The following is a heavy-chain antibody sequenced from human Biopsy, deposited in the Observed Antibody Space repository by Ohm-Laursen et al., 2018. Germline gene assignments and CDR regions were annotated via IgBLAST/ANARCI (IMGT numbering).Heavy chain of an antibody. J-gene: IGHJ4*02. CDR1: GGSISGYH. D-gene: IGHD2-2*01. CDR2: ISFSGGI. V-gene: IGHV4-59*01. Sequence: SQTLSLTCTVSGGSISGYHWSWIRKSPGKGLEWLGYISFSGGITSHPSLNGRATMSLDTSKNQFSLRLIYVTAADTAVYYCARMPHFDYWGQGILVTVSS. CDR3: ARMPHFDY.